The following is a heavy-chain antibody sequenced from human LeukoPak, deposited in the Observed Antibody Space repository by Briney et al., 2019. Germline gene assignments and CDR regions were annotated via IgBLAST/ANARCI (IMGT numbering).Heavy chain of an antibody. V-gene: IGHV1-18*01. CDR2: ISAYNGNT. CDR1: GYTFISYG. J-gene: IGHJ6*03. Sequence: ASVKVSCKASGYTFISYGISWVRQAPGQGLEWMGWISAYNGNTNYAQKLQGRVTMTTDTSTSTAYMELRSLRSDDTAVYYCARAGVATRPGDYYYYYMDVWGKGTTVTISS. CDR3: ARAGVATRPGDYYYYYMDV. D-gene: IGHD5-12*01.